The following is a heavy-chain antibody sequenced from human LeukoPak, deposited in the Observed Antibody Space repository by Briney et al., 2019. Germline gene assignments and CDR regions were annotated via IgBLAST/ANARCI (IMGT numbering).Heavy chain of an antibody. CDR2: IYHSGST. V-gene: IGHV4-31*03. CDR1: GGSIRSTNYY. J-gene: IGHJ4*02. D-gene: IGHD3-22*01. Sequence: SETLSLTCTVSGGSIRSTNYYCSWLRQDPAKGLEWIGNIYHSGSTYYNPSLKSRVTISLDTSKNQFSLKLRSVTAADTAVYYCTRANYYDSTGYLPVVYPSDYWGQGTLVTVSS. CDR3: TRANYYDSTGYLPVVYPSDY.